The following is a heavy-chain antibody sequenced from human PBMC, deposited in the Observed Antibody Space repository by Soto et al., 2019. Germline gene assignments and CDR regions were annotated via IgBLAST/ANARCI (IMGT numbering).Heavy chain of an antibody. V-gene: IGHV4-59*01. J-gene: IGHJ5*02. CDR2: IYYSGST. D-gene: IGHD6-19*01. CDR3: GIAVAGTLNGWFDP. CDR1: GGSISSYY. Sequence: SETLSLTCTVSGGSISSYYWSWIRQPPGKGLEWIGYIYYSGSTNYNPSLKSRVTISVDTSKNQFSLKLSSVTAADTAVFYCGIAVAGTLNGWFDPWGQGTLVTVSS.